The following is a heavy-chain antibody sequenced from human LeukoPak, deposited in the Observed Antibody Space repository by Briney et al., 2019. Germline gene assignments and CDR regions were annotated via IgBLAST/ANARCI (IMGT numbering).Heavy chain of an antibody. CDR1: GGSISSGGYY. Sequence: SETLSLTCTVSGGSISSGGYYWSWIRQHPGKGLEWIGYIYYSGSTYYNPSLKSRVTISVDTSKNQFSLKLSSVTAADTAVYYCARAGQDYDFWSGYYPYYYYGMDVWGQGTTVTVSS. CDR3: ARAGQDYDFWSGYYPYYYYGMDV. CDR2: IYYSGST. V-gene: IGHV4-31*03. D-gene: IGHD3-3*01. J-gene: IGHJ6*02.